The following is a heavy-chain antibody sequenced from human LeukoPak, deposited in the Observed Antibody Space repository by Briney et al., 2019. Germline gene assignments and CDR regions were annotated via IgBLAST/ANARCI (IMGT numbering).Heavy chain of an antibody. V-gene: IGHV4-59*01. CDR2: TFDSGKT. CDR3: SKGGGTLDY. J-gene: IGHJ4*02. D-gene: IGHD3-16*01. CDR1: GDSISSYY. Sequence: SETLSLTCTVAGDSISSYYWSWIRQPPGKGREWNGYTFDSGKTNYNASLISRVTISVATPKNQFSLKLTSVTLTDPACDYFSKGGGTLDYWGQGTLVTVSS.